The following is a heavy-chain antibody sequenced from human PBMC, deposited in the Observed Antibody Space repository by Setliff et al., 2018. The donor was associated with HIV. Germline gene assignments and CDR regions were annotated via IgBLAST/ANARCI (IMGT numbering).Heavy chain of an antibody. CDR1: GGSISTYY. V-gene: IGHV4-4*07. CDR3: ARGQYCGGGSCYSPSYNWFDP. D-gene: IGHD2-15*01. J-gene: IGHJ5*02. Sequence: SETLSLTCTVSGGSISTYYWSWIRRPAGKGLEWIGRVSTSGSTKYNPSLKSRVTMSLDTSKNEFSLKLSSVTAADTAVYYCARGQYCGGGSCYSPSYNWFDPWGQGTLVTVSS. CDR2: VSTSGST.